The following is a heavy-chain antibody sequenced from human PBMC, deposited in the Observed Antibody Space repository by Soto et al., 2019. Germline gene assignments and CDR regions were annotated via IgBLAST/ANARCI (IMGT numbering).Heavy chain of an antibody. CDR1: GGSISSYY. Sequence: SETLSLTCTVSGGSISSYYWSWIRQPPGKGLEWIGYIYYSGSTNYNPSLQSRVTISVDTSKNQFSLKLSSVTAADTAVYYCASGDCSGASCYDFDYWGQGTLVTVSS. CDR3: ASGDCSGASCYDFDY. CDR2: IYYSGST. J-gene: IGHJ4*02. V-gene: IGHV4-59*01. D-gene: IGHD2-2*03.